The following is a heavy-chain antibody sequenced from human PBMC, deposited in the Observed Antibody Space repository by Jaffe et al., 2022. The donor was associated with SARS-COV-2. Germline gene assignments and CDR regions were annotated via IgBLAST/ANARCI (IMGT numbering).Heavy chain of an antibody. Sequence: EEQLVESGGALLQPGGSLRLSCAASGFIFSDYVMSWVRQAPGKGLEWVSSITGNGGSTDYAGSVKGRFTISRDNSKNTLYLQMSSLRAEDTAIYYCANGGIVGSIHRCFDCWGQGTLVTVSS. V-gene: IGHV3-23*04. CDR2: ITGNGGST. CDR3: ANGGIVGSIHRCFDC. CDR1: GFIFSDYV. J-gene: IGHJ4*02. D-gene: IGHD1-26*01.